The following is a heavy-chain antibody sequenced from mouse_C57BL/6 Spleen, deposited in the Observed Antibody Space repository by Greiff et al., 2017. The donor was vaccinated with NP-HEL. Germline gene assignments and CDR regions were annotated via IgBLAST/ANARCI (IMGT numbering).Heavy chain of an antibody. Sequence: EVQPQQSGPCPVKPSQFLSLTCSVTGYSITSGFYWNWVPQFSGNQLEWMGYISYDGSNNYNPSLKNRISITRDTSKNQFFLKLNSVTTEDTATYYCARDYYGSSPFAYWGQGTLVTVSA. CDR3: ARDYYGSSPFAY. J-gene: IGHJ3*01. D-gene: IGHD1-1*01. CDR2: ISYDGSN. V-gene: IGHV3-6*01. CDR1: GYSITSGFY.